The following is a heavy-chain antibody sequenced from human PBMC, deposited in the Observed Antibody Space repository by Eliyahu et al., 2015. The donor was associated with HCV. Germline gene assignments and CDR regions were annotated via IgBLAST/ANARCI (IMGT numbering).Heavy chain of an antibody. CDR2: ISGSGGST. V-gene: IGHV3-23*01. CDR3: AKDTVNYYGSPAYFDY. D-gene: IGHD3-10*01. Sequence: EVQLLESGGGLVQPGGSLRLSCAAXGFXFSTYAMXWVRQAPGKGLEWVSAISGSGGSTYYADSVKGRFTTSRDNSKNTLYLQMNSLRAEDTAVYYCAKDTVNYYGSPAYFDYWGQGTLVTVSS. J-gene: IGHJ4*02. CDR1: GFXFSTYA.